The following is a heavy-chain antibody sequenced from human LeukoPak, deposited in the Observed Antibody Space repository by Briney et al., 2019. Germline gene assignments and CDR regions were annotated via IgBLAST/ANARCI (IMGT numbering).Heavy chain of an antibody. CDR1: GFTFSSYA. D-gene: IGHD1-26*01. V-gene: IGHV3-23*01. Sequence: GGSLRLSCAASGFTFSSYAMSWVRQAPGKGLEWVSAISGSGGSTYYADSVKGRVTISRDNSKNTLYLQMNSLRAEDTAVYYCARSIVGATPFDPWGQGALVTVSS. CDR3: ARSIVGATPFDP. CDR2: ISGSGGST. J-gene: IGHJ5*02.